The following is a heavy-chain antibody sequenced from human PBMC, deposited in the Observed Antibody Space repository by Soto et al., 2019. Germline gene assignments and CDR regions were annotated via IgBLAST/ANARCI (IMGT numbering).Heavy chain of an antibody. Sequence: QVQLVESGGGVVQPGRSLRLSCAASGFTFSSYGMHWVRQAPGKGLEWVAVISYDGSNKYYADSVKGRFTISRDNSKNTLFLQLHSLRAEDTAVYYCAKDRGHGSGNFYCYFDLWGRGTLVIVSS. D-gene: IGHD1-26*01. CDR1: GFTFSSYG. V-gene: IGHV3-30*18. CDR2: ISYDGSNK. J-gene: IGHJ2*01. CDR3: AKDRGHGSGNFYCYFDL.